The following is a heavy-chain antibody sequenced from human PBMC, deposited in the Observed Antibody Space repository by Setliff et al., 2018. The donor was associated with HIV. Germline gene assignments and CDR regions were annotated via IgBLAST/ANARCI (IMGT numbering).Heavy chain of an antibody. CDR3: AREYLYDNSGYARSTYYLDY. CDR1: GYTFINYG. CDR2: ISSYTDNT. V-gene: IGHV1-18*01. Sequence: ASVKVSCKASGYTFINYGISWVRQAPGQGLEWVGWISSYTDNTNWAQKLQGRVTMSTHTSTSTAYMELSSLGSEDTAVYYCAREYLYDNSGYARSTYYLDYWGQGTLVTVSS. D-gene: IGHD3-22*01. J-gene: IGHJ4*02.